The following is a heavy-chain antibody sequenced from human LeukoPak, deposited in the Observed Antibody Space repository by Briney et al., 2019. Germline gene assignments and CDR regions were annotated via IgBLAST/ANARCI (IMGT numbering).Heavy chain of an antibody. CDR1: GFTFSSYA. V-gene: IGHV3-23*01. CDR3: AKDRDDSSGYYSPYYFDY. Sequence: GGSLRLSCAASGFTFSSYAMSWVRQAPGKGLEWVSAISGSGGSTYYADSVKGRFTISRDNSKNTLYLQMNSLRAEDTAVYYCAKDRDDSSGYYSPYYFDYWGQGTLVTVSS. D-gene: IGHD3-22*01. J-gene: IGHJ4*02. CDR2: ISGSGGST.